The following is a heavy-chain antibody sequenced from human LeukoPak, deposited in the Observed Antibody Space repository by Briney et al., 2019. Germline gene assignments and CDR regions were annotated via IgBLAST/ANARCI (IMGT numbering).Heavy chain of an antibody. D-gene: IGHD4-17*01. CDR3: APRPTVTINF. Sequence: PGGSLRLSCAASGFTFSDHYMSWVRQAPGKGLEWVSYISSGGTTISYADSVKGRFTISRDNAESSLYLQMNSLRAEDTAVYYCAPRPTVTINFRGQGTLVTVSS. CDR2: ISSGGTTI. J-gene: IGHJ4*02. V-gene: IGHV3-11*01. CDR1: GFTFSDHY.